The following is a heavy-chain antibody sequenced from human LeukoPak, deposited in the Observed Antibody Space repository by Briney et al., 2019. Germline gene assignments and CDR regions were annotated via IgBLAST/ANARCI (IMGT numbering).Heavy chain of an antibody. CDR3: ARGTGSYYSLGY. V-gene: IGHV3-7*01. CDR1: GFTFSIYW. D-gene: IGHD1-26*01. J-gene: IGHJ4*02. Sequence: GGSLRLSCAASGFTFSIYWMSWVRQAPGKGLEWVANINQDGSQKYYVDSVKGRFTISRDNAKNTLYLQMDSLRAEDTAMYYCARGTGSYYSLGYWGQGTLVTVSS. CDR2: INQDGSQK.